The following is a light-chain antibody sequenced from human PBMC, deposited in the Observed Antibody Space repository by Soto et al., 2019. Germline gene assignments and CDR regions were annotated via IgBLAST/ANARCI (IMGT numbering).Light chain of an antibody. CDR3: QQYLNSPRT. Sequence: ELTQSPGTLSLSPGEGATLSCRASQRVVSDLAWYLQKPGQPPRLLIYDASIRATGIPYRISGSGSEREFTLTISRLEPEDAAVYYCQQYLNSPRTFGQGTKLEI. V-gene: IGKV3-20*01. CDR2: DAS. CDR1: QRVVSD. J-gene: IGKJ1*01.